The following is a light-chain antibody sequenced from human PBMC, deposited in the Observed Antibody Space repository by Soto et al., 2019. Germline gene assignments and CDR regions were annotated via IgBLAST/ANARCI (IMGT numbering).Light chain of an antibody. V-gene: IGLV2-14*01. Sequence: QSVLTQPASVSGSPGQSIIISCTGTSSDVGGYNYVSWYQQHPGKAPKLMIYDVTDRPSGVSNRFSGSKSGNTASLTISGLQAEDEADYYCSSYATTNTLLFGGGTKVTVL. J-gene: IGLJ2*01. CDR1: SSDVGGYNY. CDR2: DVT. CDR3: SSYATTNTLL.